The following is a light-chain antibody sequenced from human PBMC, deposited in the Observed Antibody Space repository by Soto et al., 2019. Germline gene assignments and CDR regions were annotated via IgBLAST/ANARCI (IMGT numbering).Light chain of an antibody. CDR2: GAS. CDR1: QGINKF. V-gene: IGKV1-9*01. J-gene: IGKJ2*01. Sequence: IQLTQSPSSLSASVGDRVTITSRASQGINKFLAWYQQRPGKAPQLLVYGASTLQSGVPSRFSGSGSGTDFTLTISSLQPEDFATYYCQQLTNFRFTFGQGTKLDIK. CDR3: QQLTNFRFT.